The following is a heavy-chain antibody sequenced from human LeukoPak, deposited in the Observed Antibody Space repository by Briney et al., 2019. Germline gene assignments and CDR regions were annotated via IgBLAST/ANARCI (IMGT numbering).Heavy chain of an antibody. V-gene: IGHV1-18*01. D-gene: IGHD3-22*01. Sequence: ASLKVSCRASGYSFTSCGFSWVRHGPGQGLEWMGWISGYNGNTDYAQKFQGRVTKTTDTSTSTAYMELRSLRSDDTAVYYCARIPSNYDSSAYYFYFDYWGQGTLDTVSS. J-gene: IGHJ4*02. CDR1: GYSFTSCG. CDR2: ISGYNGNT. CDR3: ARIPSNYDSSAYYFYFDY.